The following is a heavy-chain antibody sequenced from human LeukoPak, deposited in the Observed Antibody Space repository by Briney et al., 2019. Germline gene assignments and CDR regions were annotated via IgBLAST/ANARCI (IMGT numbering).Heavy chain of an antibody. J-gene: IGHJ6*04. D-gene: IGHD5-18*01. Sequence: PGGSLRLSCAASGFTFSSYSMNWVRQAPGKGLEWVSSISSSSSYIYYADSVKGRFTISRDNAKNSLYLQMNSLRAEDTAVYYCARDRVPKDTAMPSNQNYCGMDVWGKGTTVTVSS. CDR3: ARDRVPKDTAMPSNQNYCGMDV. CDR2: ISSSSSYI. CDR1: GFTFSSYS. V-gene: IGHV3-21*01.